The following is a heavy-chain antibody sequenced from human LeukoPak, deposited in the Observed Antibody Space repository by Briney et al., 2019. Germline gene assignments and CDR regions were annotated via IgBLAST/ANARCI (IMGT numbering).Heavy chain of an antibody. J-gene: IGHJ4*02. V-gene: IGHV3-30*04. D-gene: IGHD5-24*01. CDR1: GFTFSSYA. Sequence: GGSLRLSCAASGFTFSSYAMHWVRQAPDKGLEWVAVISYDGSNKYYADSVKGRFTISRDNSKNTLYLQMNSLRAEDTAVYYCAREWPMTPYFDYWGQGTLVTVSS. CDR3: AREWPMTPYFDY. CDR2: ISYDGSNK.